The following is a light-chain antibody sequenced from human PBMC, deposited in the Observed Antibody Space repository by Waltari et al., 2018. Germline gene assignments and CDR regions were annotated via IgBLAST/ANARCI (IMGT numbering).Light chain of an antibody. CDR1: QTINNF. V-gene: IGKV1-39*01. Sequence: DIQMTQSPSSLSESVGDRVAITCRASQTINNFLNWYQKKPGKAPKLQIYGASTLHNRVPSRFSGSASETDFTLIISSLQPEDFATYYCQQAYNTPVTFGPGTKVDIK. CDR3: QQAYNTPVT. J-gene: IGKJ3*01. CDR2: GAS.